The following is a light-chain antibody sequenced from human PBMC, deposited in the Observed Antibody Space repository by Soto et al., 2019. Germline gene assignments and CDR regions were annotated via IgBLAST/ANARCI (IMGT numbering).Light chain of an antibody. CDR3: QQYGRSPPWT. J-gene: IGKJ1*01. CDR1: QSVSSSY. Sequence: EIVLTQSPGTLSLSPGERATLSCRASQSVSSSYLSWYQQKPGQAPRLLIYGASSRATGIPDRFSGSGSRTDFTLTISRLEPEDFAVYYCQQYGRSPPWTFGQGAKVDIK. V-gene: IGKV3-20*01. CDR2: GAS.